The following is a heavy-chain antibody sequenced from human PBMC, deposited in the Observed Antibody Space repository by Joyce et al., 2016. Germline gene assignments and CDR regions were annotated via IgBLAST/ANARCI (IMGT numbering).Heavy chain of an antibody. Sequence: EVQLVESGGGLVQPGGSLRLSCAASGLTFSRFWMVWVRKAPGKGLEWVANIKQDGSENYYVDSVKGRFTISRDNAKKSLYLQMNSLRAEDTAVYYCASQGEDYWGQGTLVTVSS. CDR2: IKQDGSEN. CDR3: ASQGEDY. D-gene: IGHD3-10*01. CDR1: GLTFSRFW. V-gene: IGHV3-7*01. J-gene: IGHJ4*02.